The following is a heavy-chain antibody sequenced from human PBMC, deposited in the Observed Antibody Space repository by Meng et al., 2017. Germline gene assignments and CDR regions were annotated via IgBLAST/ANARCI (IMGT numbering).Heavy chain of an antibody. CDR3: ARRGGKYQLLLAGLNY. J-gene: IGHJ4*02. CDR1: GGYFSGYY. D-gene: IGHD2-2*01. V-gene: IGHV4-34*01. CDR2: INNSGRT. Sequence: SETLSLTCVVDGGYFSGYYGSWMRQTPGKGLEWIGEINNSGRTNYNPSLKSRFTISVDTSKNQFSLKLSSVTAADTAVYYCARRGGKYQLLLAGLNYWGQGTLVTVSS.